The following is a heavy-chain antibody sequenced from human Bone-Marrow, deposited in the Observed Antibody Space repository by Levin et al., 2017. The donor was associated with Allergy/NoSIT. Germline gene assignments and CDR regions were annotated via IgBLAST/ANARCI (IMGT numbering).Heavy chain of an antibody. V-gene: IGHV5-51*01. D-gene: IGHD1-26*01. Sequence: GESLKISCKASGYSFTTNWIGWVRQRPGKGLEWMGIISPGDSDTRYRPSLHGQVTMSVDKSITTAYLQWSSLKASDTAMYYCARRRGGWGATMKRRLVGGFDLWGQGTMVSVSS. CDR1: GYSFTTNW. J-gene: IGHJ3*01. CDR3: ARRRGGWGATMKRRLVGGFDL. CDR2: ISPGDSDT.